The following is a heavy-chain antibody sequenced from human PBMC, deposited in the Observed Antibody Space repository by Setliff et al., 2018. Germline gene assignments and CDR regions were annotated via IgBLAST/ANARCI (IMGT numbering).Heavy chain of an antibody. CDR1: GASLSSGTYY. CDR2: IYYRGDT. J-gene: IGHJ4*02. Sequence: SETLSLTCTVSGASLSSGTYYWGWIRQPPEKGLEWIGRIYYRGDTYYNASLKGRLTISVDTAQNQFSLRLTSVTAADTAVYYCARTGTYRYFDYWGQGARGTVSS. V-gene: IGHV4-39*01. D-gene: IGHD1-1*01. CDR3: ARTGTYRYFDY.